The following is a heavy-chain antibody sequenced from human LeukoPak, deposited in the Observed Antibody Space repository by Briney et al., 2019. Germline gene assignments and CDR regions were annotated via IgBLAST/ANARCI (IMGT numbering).Heavy chain of an antibody. D-gene: IGHD3-10*01. Sequence: GGSLRLSCAASGFTFSSYAMSWVRQAPGKGLEWVSAISGSGGSTYYADSVKGRFTISRDNAKNSLYLQMNSLRAEDTAVYYCARDDGSGSYYIRLDYWGQGTLVTVSS. CDR1: GFTFSSYA. J-gene: IGHJ4*02. V-gene: IGHV3-23*01. CDR3: ARDDGSGSYYIRLDY. CDR2: ISGSGGST.